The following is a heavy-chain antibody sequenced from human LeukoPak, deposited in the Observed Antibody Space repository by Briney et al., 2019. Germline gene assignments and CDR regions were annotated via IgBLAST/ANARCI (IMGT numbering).Heavy chain of an antibody. CDR1: GMTLSNYAM. J-gene: IGHJ4*02. D-gene: IGHD6-13*01. CDR3: ARIVAATGTSYFDS. V-gene: IGHV4-4*02. Sequence: AGGSLRLSCVVSGMTLSNYAMSWVRQPPGKGLEWIGEIYHSVSTNYNPSLKSRVTISVDKSKNQFSLKLSSVTAADTAVYYCARIVAATGTSYFDSWGQGTLVTVSS. CDR2: IYHSVST.